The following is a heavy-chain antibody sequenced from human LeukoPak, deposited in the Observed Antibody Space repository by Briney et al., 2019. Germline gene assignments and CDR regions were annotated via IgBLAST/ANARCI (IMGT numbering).Heavy chain of an antibody. CDR1: GFTFSSHG. D-gene: IGHD6-19*01. CDR3: AKGAGTDYYYMDV. Sequence: GGSLRLSCAASGFTFSSHGMNWVRQAPGKGLEWVSGISGSGGSTYYADSVKGRFTISRDNSKNTLYLQMNSLRAEDTAVYYCAKGAGTDYYYMDVWGKGTTVTISS. V-gene: IGHV3-23*01. J-gene: IGHJ6*03. CDR2: ISGSGGST.